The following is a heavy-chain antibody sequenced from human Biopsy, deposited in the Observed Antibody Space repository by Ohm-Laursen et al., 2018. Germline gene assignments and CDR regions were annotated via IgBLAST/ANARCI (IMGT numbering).Heavy chain of an antibody. CDR3: AKGQDLRGGAEYFQH. CDR2: INPHSGTT. J-gene: IGHJ1*01. CDR1: GYTFTGQY. D-gene: IGHD2-15*01. Sequence: ASVKVSCRASGYTFTGQYLHWVRQVPGQGLEWMGWINPHSGTTKFAQDFQGRVTMTRDTSITTAYMELRRLRSDDTAVYYCAKGQDLRGGAEYFQHWGQGALVTVSS. V-gene: IGHV1-2*02.